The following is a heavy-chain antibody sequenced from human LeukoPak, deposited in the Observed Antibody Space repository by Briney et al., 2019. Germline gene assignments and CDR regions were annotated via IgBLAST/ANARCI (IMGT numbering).Heavy chain of an antibody. CDR3: ARDTYYDYVWGSYRPIMACYYYGMDV. Sequence: ASVKVSCKASGYTFTMYYIHWVRQAPGQGLEWMGWISAYNGNTNYAQKLQGRVTMTTDTSTSTAYMELRSLRSDDTAVYYCARDTYYDYVWGSYRPIMACYYYGMDVWGQGTTVTVSS. CDR2: ISAYNGNT. V-gene: IGHV1-18*04. CDR1: GYTFTMYY. J-gene: IGHJ6*02. D-gene: IGHD3-16*02.